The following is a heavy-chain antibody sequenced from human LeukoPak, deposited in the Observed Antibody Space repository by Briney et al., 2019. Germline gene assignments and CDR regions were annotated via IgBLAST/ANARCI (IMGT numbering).Heavy chain of an antibody. CDR1: GFTSSRYW. Sequence: GGSLRLSCAASGFTSSRYWMCWVRQAPGKGLEWVANIKQDGSEKHYVDSGEGRFTISRDNAKNSVFLQMNSLRAEDTAVYYCARAVSFGTEPYGFDVWGQGTMVTVSS. CDR2: IKQDGSEK. V-gene: IGHV3-7*01. CDR3: ARAVSFGTEPYGFDV. J-gene: IGHJ3*01. D-gene: IGHD3-16*01.